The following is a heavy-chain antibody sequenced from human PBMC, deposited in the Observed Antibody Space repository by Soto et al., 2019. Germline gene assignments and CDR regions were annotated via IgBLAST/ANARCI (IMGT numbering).Heavy chain of an antibody. Sequence: SETLSLTCTVSGDSVSSGTYYWSWIRQPPGKGLEWIGYISYSGSANYNPSLKSRVTISGDTSKNQFSLKLSSVTAADTAVYYCARMSVTWYYFDYWGQGTLVTVSS. V-gene: IGHV4-61*01. CDR1: GDSVSSGTYY. CDR2: ISYSGSA. D-gene: IGHD5-18*01. CDR3: ARMSVTWYYFDY. J-gene: IGHJ4*02.